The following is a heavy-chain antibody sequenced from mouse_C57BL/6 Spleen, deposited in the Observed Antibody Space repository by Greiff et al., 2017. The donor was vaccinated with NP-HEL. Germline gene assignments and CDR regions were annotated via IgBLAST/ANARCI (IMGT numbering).Heavy chain of an antibody. D-gene: IGHD1-1*01. Sequence: QVQLKQPGAELVRPGSSVKLSCKASGYTFTSYWMHWVKQRPIQGLEWIGNIDPSDSETHYNQKFKDKATLTVDKSSSTAYMQLSSLTSEDSAVYYCASNYYGSSLYYAMDYWGQGTSVTVSS. V-gene: IGHV1-52*01. J-gene: IGHJ4*01. CDR3: ASNYYGSSLYYAMDY. CDR2: IDPSDSET. CDR1: GYTFTSYW.